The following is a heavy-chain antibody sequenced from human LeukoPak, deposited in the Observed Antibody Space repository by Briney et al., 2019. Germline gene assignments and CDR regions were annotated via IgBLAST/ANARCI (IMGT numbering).Heavy chain of an antibody. J-gene: IGHJ5*02. V-gene: IGHV1-18*01. CDR3: ARHTRLYRYTWDNWLDP. CDR2: ISTYNGNT. CDR1: GYTFTSHG. Sequence: ASVKVSCKASGYTFTSHGISWVRQAPGQGLEWMGWISTYNGNTNYGQKFQGRLTMTTDTSTSTAYMELRSLRSDDAAVYYCARHTRLYRYTWDNWLDPWGQGTLVTVSS. D-gene: IGHD1-26*01.